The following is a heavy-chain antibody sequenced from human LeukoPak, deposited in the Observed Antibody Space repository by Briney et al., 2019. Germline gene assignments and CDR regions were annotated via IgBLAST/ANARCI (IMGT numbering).Heavy chain of an antibody. CDR3: ASDGSPYYYGSGSYSVTFDY. Sequence: GGSLRLSCAASGFTLDDYGMSWVRQAPGKGLEWVSSISSSGSYIYYADSVKGRFTISRDNAKNSLYLQMNSLRDEDTAVYYCASDGSPYYYGSGSYSVTFDYWGQGTLVTVSS. J-gene: IGHJ4*02. CDR2: ISSSGSYI. D-gene: IGHD3-10*01. CDR1: GFTLDDYG. V-gene: IGHV3-21*01.